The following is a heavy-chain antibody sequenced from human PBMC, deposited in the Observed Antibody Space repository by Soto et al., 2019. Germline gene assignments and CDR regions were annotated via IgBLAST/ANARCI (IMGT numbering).Heavy chain of an antibody. CDR1: GGTFSSNA. J-gene: IGHJ4*02. Sequence: AASVKVSCKASGGTFSSNAISWVRQAPGQGLEWMGGIIPIFGTANYVQKFQGRVTITADESTSTGYMELSSLTSEDTAVYYCARQQLVRVVYFDSWGQGTLVTVSS. CDR2: IIPIFGTA. CDR3: ARQQLVRVVYFDS. V-gene: IGHV1-69*13. D-gene: IGHD6-13*01.